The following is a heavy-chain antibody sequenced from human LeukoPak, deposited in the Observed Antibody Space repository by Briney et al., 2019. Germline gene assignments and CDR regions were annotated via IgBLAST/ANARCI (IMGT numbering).Heavy chain of an antibody. J-gene: IGHJ4*02. V-gene: IGHV3-72*01. CDR3: TRGLHRSYSGGDFDY. D-gene: IGHD2-21*01. Sequence: GGSLRLSCAASGFTFSDHFMDWVRQAPGKGLEWIGRTRNKAYSYTTEYAASVKGRFTISRDDSKNSLYLQMNSLKTEDTAVYYCTRGLHRSYSGGDFDYWGQGTLVTVSS. CDR1: GFTFSDHF. CDR2: TRNKAYSYTT.